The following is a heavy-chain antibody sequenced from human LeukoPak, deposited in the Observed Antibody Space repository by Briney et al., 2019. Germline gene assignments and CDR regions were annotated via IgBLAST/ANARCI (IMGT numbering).Heavy chain of an antibody. Sequence: GGSLRLSCAGSGFSFSSSIMNWVRQAPGKGLEWIAYISPSSGTIYYADSVKGRFTISRDNARNSLYLQMNSLTAEDTAVYYCARDPKPDYWGQGPVLPVSS. D-gene: IGHD1-14*01. CDR2: ISPSSGTI. CDR1: GFSFSSSI. CDR3: ARDPKPDY. J-gene: IGHJ4*02. V-gene: IGHV3-48*04.